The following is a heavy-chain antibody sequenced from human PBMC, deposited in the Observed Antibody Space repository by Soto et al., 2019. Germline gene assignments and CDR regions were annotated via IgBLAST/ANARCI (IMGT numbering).Heavy chain of an antibody. D-gene: IGHD3-10*01. V-gene: IGHV4-59*01. CDR2: IYYSGST. J-gene: IGHJ4*02. CDR3: ARMNRAGSEIFGFDY. Sequence: SETLSLTCTVSGGSISSYYWSWIRQPPGKGLEWIGYIYYSGSTNYNPSLKSRVTISVDTSKNQFSLKLSSVTAADTAVYYCARMNRAGSEIFGFDYWGQGTLVTVSS. CDR1: GGSISSYY.